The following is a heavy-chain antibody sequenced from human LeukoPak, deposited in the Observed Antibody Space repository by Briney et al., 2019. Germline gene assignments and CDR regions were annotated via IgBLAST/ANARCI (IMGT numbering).Heavy chain of an antibody. J-gene: IGHJ6*04. CDR2: VNRDGSET. CDR1: GFTLSNHW. Sequence: GGSLRLSCAASGFTLSNHWMTWARQVPGRGPEWVANVNRDGSETYYLDSVKGRFTISKDKAKNSLYLQMNSLRAEDTALYHCARNNGMDVWGEGTTVIVSS. CDR3: ARNNGMDV. V-gene: IGHV3-7*03.